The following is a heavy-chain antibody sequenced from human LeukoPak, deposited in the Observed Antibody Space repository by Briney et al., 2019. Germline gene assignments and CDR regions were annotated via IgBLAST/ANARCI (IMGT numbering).Heavy chain of an antibody. D-gene: IGHD3-22*01. Sequence: GRSLRLSCAASQFTFDDYAMHWVRQAPGKGLEWVSGISWNSGNIGYADSVKGRFTISRDNAENSLYLQMNSLRAEDTALYYCAKGHYYYDSSGYSFFDYWGQGTLVTVSS. CDR3: AKGHYYYDSSGYSFFDY. J-gene: IGHJ4*02. CDR2: ISWNSGNI. V-gene: IGHV3-9*01. CDR1: QFTFDDYA.